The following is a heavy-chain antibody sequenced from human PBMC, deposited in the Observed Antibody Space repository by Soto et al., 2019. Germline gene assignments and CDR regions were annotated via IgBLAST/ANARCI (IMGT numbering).Heavy chain of an antibody. CDR2: IKSKTDDGTT. J-gene: IGHJ4*02. Sequence: GGSLRLSCAASGFTFGNAWMNWVRQAPGKGLEWVGRIKSKTDDGTTDYAAPVKGRFTISRDDSQNMLYLQMNSLKSEDTAVYYCASTYFDYWSGYYVYYDYWGQGILVTVSS. CDR3: ASTYFDYWSGYYVYYDY. CDR1: GFTFGNAW. D-gene: IGHD3-3*01. V-gene: IGHV3-15*07.